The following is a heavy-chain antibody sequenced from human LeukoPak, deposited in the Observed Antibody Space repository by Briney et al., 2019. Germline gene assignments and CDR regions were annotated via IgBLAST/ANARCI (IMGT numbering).Heavy chain of an antibody. J-gene: IGHJ4*02. D-gene: IGHD6-13*01. CDR3: ARAPDPIAAAVPDY. V-gene: IGHV3-20*04. CDR1: GFTFSSYC. CDR2: INWNGGST. Sequence: GGSLRLSCAASGFTFSSYCMSWVRQAPGKGLEWVSGINWNGGSTGYADSVKGRFTISRDNAKNSLYLQMNSLRAEDTALYYCARAPDPIAAAVPDYWGQGTLVTVSS.